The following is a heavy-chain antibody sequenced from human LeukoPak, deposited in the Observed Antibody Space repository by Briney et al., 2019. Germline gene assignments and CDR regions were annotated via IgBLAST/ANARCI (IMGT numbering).Heavy chain of an antibody. CDR2: IYHSGST. J-gene: IGHJ3*02. D-gene: IGHD2-21*02. CDR1: GGSFSSSNW. V-gene: IGHV4-4*02. CDR3: ARAHIVVVTATPHDAFDI. Sequence: SGTLSLTCAVSGGSFSSSNWWSWVRQPPGKGLEWIGEIYHSGSTNYNPSLKSRVTISVDKSKNQFSLKLSSVTAADTAVYYCARAHIVVVTATPHDAFDIWGQGTMVTVSS.